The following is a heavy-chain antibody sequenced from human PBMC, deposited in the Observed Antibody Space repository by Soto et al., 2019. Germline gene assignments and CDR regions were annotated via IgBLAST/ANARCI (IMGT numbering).Heavy chain of an antibody. Sequence: QVHLVQSGVEVKTPGASVKVSCQASGYTFFTYDISWVQQAPGQGLEWMGGISTYSGNTKYAQKFQARLTMTPDPSTPTAYLELRTPRSDATAVYYCARHHGPTTSENWFDPWGQGTLVTVSS. D-gene: IGHD5-12*01. J-gene: IGHJ5*02. CDR1: GYTFFTYD. CDR2: ISTYSGNT. CDR3: ARHHGPTTSENWFDP. V-gene: IGHV1-18*01.